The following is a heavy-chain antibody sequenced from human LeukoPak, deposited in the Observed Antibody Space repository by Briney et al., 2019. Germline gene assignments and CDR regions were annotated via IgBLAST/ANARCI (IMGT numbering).Heavy chain of an antibody. CDR2: IYYSGST. V-gene: IGHV4-59*01. D-gene: IGHD5-12*01. J-gene: IGHJ4*02. CDR1: GGYISSYY. Sequence: PSETLSLTCTVSGGYISSYYWSWLRQPPGKGLEWIGYIYYSGSTNYNPSLKSRVTISVDTSKNQFSLKLSSVTAADTAVYYCARLSRIVATTTLDYWGQGTLVTVSS. CDR3: ARLSRIVATTTLDY.